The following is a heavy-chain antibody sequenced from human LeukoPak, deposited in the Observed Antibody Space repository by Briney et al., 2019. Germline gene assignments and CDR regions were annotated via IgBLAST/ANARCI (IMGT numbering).Heavy chain of an antibody. CDR2: ISGSGGST. CDR3: AKRLITFGGVIVIPVFDFDY. V-gene: IGHV3-23*01. CDR1: GFTFSRYA. J-gene: IGHJ4*02. D-gene: IGHD3-16*02. Sequence: GGSLRLSCAASGFTFSRYAMSWVRQAPGKGLEWVSAISGSGGSTYYADSVKGRFTISRDHSKNTLYLQMHSLRAEDTAVYYCAKRLITFGGVIVIPVFDFDYWGQGTLVTVSS.